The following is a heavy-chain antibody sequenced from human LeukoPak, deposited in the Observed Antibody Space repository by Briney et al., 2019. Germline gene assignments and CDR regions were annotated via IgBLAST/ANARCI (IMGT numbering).Heavy chain of an antibody. CDR1: GYTLTELS. D-gene: IGHD2-15*01. V-gene: IGHV1-24*01. Sequence: GASVKVSCKVSGYTLTELSMHWVRQAPGKGLEWMGGFDPEDGETIYAQKFQGRVTMTEDTSTDTAHMELSSLRSEDTAVYYCATGGPGYCSGGSCYGRYYYYYGMDVWGQRTTVTVSS. J-gene: IGHJ6*02. CDR3: ATGGPGYCSGGSCYGRYYYYYGMDV. CDR2: FDPEDGET.